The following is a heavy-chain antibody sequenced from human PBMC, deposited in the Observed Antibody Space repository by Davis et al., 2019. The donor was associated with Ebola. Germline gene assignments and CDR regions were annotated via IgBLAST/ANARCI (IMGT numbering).Heavy chain of an antibody. V-gene: IGHV5-51*01. J-gene: IGHJ3*02. Sequence: PGGSLRLSCKGSGYSFTSYWIGWVRQMPGKGLEWMGIIFTGDSDTRYRPSFRGQVTISADKSFKTAFLQWSSLKASDTARYYCATLRRTITGMDDGFDIWGQGTMVTVSS. D-gene: IGHD1-20*01. CDR2: IFTGDSDT. CDR1: GYSFTSYW. CDR3: ATLRRTITGMDDGFDI.